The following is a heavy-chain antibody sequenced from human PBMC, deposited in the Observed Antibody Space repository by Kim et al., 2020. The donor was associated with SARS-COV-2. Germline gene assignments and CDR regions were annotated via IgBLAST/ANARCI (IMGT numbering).Heavy chain of an antibody. V-gene: IGHV3-23*01. J-gene: IGHJ4*02. CDR3: ATPRSTIAAAGEFDY. Sequence: DSVQGRFTISRDQSKNPLYLQMNSLRAEDTAVYYCATPRSTIAAAGEFDYWGQGTLVTVSS. D-gene: IGHD6-13*01.